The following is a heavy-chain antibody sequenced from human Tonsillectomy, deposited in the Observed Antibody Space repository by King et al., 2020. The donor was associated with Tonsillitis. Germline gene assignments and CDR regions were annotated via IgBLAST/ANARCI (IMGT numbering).Heavy chain of an antibody. CDR2: IYYSGST. J-gene: IGHJ2*01. V-gene: IGHV4-31*03. CDR1: GGSISSGGYY. D-gene: IGHD3-10*01. Sequence: QLQESGPGLVKPSQTLSLTCTVSGGSISSGGYYWSWIRQHPGKGLEWIGYIYYSGSTYYNPSLKSRVTISVDTSKNQFSLKLSSVTAADTAVYYCGRESGVHYYGSGSPWFDLWGRGTLVTVSS. CDR3: GRESGVHYYGSGSPWFDL.